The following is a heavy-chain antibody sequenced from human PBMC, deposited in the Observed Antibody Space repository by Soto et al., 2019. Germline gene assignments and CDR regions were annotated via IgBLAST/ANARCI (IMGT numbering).Heavy chain of an antibody. Sequence: SPRLSCAASGFTFSSYDMHGLLQAPGKGLEWVAVLWFDGSNEYYADSVQGRFTISRDNSKNTLYLQMDSLRAEDTAVYYCAKVLYASESFDSEEAPYGMDVWGQGTTVTVSS. D-gene: IGHD3-10*01. J-gene: IGHJ6*02. V-gene: IGHV3-33*06. CDR3: AKVLYASESFDSEEAPYGMDV. CDR2: LWFDGSNE. CDR1: GFTFSSYD.